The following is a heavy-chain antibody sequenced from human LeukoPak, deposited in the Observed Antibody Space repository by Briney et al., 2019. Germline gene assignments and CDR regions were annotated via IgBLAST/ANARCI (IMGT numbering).Heavy chain of an antibody. D-gene: IGHD3-10*01. CDR1: GYSISSGYY. V-gene: IGHV4-38-2*02. CDR3: AREGDTMVRGVHDAFDI. J-gene: IGHJ3*02. Sequence: PSETLSLTCTVSGYSISSGYYWGWIRQPPGKGLEWIGSIYHSGSTYYNPSLKSRVTISVDTSKNQFSLKLSSVTAADTAVYYCAREGDTMVRGVHDAFDIWDQGTMVTVSS. CDR2: IYHSGST.